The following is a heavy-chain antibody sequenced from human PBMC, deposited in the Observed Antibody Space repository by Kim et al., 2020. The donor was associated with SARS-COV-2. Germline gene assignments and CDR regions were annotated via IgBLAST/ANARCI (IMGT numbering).Heavy chain of an antibody. J-gene: IGHJ4*01. V-gene: IGHV3-23*01. D-gene: IGHD6-13*01. CDR2: ISGSGGST. CDR1: GFTFSSYA. CDR3: AKADLPQLGYYFDY. Sequence: GGSLRLSCAASGFTFSSYAMSWVRQAPGKGLEWVSAISGSGGSTYYADPVKGRFTISRDNSKNTLYLQMNSLRAEDTAVYYCAKADLPQLGYYFDYWGHGTLVTVSS.